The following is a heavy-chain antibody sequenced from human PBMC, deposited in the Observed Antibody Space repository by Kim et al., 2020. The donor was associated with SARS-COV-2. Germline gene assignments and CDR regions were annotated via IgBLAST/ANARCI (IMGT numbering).Heavy chain of an antibody. CDR3: ARGRLLPRTLAVAGTLPPWFDP. CDR2: IYTSGST. D-gene: IGHD6-19*01. CDR1: GGSISSGSYY. J-gene: IGHJ5*02. Sequence: SETLSLTCTVSGGSISSGSYYWSWIRQPAGKGLEWIGRIYTSGSTNYNPSLKSRVTISVDTSKNQFSLKLSSVTAADTAVYYCARGRLLPRTLAVAGTLPPWFDPWGQGTLVTVSS. V-gene: IGHV4-61*02.